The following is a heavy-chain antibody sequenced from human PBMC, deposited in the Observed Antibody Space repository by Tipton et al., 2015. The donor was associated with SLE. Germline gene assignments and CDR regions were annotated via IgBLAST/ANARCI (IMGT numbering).Heavy chain of an antibody. Sequence: TLSLTCTVSGGSISSSSYYWGWIRQPPGKGLEWIGEINHSGSTNYNPSLKSRVTISVDTSKNQFSLKLSSVTAADTAVYYCARGGAQGSSSQCYFDYWGQGTLVTVSS. CDR2: INHSGST. J-gene: IGHJ4*02. CDR1: GGSISSSSYY. CDR3: ARGGAQGSSSQCYFDY. V-gene: IGHV4-39*07. D-gene: IGHD6-6*01.